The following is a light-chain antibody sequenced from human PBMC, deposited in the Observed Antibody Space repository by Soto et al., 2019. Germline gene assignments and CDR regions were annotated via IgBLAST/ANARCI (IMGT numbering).Light chain of an antibody. J-gene: IGLJ2*01. V-gene: IGLV6-57*04. CDR2: EDN. Sequence: NFMLTQPHSVSESPGKTVTISCTRSSGSIASNYVQWYQQRPGSAPTTVIYEDNQRPSGVPVRFSGSIDSSSNSASLTISGLKTEDEADYYCQSYDSSKLVVFGGGTKLTVL. CDR1: SGSIASNY. CDR3: QSYDSSKLVV.